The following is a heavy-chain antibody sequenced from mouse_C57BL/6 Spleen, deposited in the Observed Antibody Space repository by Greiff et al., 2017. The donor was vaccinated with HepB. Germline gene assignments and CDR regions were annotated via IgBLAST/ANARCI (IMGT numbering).Heavy chain of an antibody. CDR1: GFTFSSYA. CDR3: ARERIYYGNTWFAY. D-gene: IGHD2-1*01. Sequence: EVQGVESGGGLVKPGGSLKLSCAASGFTFSSYAMSWVRQTPEKRLEWVATISDGGSYTYYPDNVKGRFTISKDNAKNNLYLQMSNLKSEDTAMYYCARERIYYGNTWFAYWGQGTLVTVSA. CDR2: ISDGGSYT. V-gene: IGHV5-4*01. J-gene: IGHJ3*01.